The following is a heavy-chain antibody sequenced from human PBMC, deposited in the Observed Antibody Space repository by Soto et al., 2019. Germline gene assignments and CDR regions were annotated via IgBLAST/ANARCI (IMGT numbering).Heavy chain of an antibody. CDR1: GFTVTSNH. D-gene: IGHD3-16*02. CDR3: ARDIGGNSRAFDV. V-gene: IGHV3-53*01. J-gene: IGHJ3*01. CDR2: IYSGGST. Sequence: GGSLRLSCAASGFTVTSNHMNWVRQAPGKGLEWVSIIYSGGSTYYADSVKGRITISRDNSKNTLYLQMNSLRAEDTAVYYCARDIGGNSRAFDVWGQGTMVTVSS.